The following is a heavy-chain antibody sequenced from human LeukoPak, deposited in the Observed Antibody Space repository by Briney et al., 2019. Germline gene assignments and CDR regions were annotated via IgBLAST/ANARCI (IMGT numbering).Heavy chain of an antibody. V-gene: IGHV1-3*01. D-gene: IGHD3-3*01. CDR3: ARGQRITIFGVAKPYYGMDV. Sequence: ASVRVSCKASGYTFTSYAMHWVRQAPGQRLEWMGWINAGNGNTKYSQKFQGRVTITRDTSASTAYMELSRLRSDDTAVYYCARGQRITIFGVAKPYYGMDVWGQGTTVTVSS. CDR1: GYTFTSYA. CDR2: INAGNGNT. J-gene: IGHJ6*02.